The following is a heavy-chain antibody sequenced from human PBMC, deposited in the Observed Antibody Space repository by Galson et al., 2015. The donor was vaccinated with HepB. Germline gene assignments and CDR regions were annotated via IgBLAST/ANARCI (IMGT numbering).Heavy chain of an antibody. J-gene: IGHJ3*02. Sequence: SETLSLTCTVSGYSISSGYYWGWIRQPPGKGLEWIGSIYHSGSTYYNPSLKSRVTISVDTSKNQFSLKLSSVTAADTAVYYCARAPKGIAVAAQRADAFDIWGQGTMVTVSS. V-gene: IGHV4-38-2*02. D-gene: IGHD6-19*01. CDR3: ARAPKGIAVAAQRADAFDI. CDR2: IYHSGST. CDR1: GYSISSGYY.